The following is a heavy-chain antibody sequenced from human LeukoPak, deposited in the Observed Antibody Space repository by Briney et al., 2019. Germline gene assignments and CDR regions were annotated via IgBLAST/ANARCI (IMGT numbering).Heavy chain of an antibody. CDR3: ARGPYDYVWGSYRLFDY. CDR1: GGTFSSYA. CDR2: IIPIFGTA. D-gene: IGHD3-16*02. V-gene: IGHV1-69*05. J-gene: IGHJ4*02. Sequence: SVKVSCKASGGTFSSYAISWVRQAPGQGLEWMGGIIPIFGTANYAQKFQGRVTITTDESTSTAYMELSSLRSEDAAVYYCARGPYDYVWGSYRLFDYWGQGTLVTVSS.